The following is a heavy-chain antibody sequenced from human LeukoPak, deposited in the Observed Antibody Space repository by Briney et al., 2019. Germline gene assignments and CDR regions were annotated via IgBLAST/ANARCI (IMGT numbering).Heavy chain of an antibody. Sequence: GASVKVSCKASGYTFTSYYMHWVRQAPGQGLEWMGIINPSGGSTSYAQKFQGRVTMTRDTSISTAYMELSRLRSDDTAVYYCARGLRVGSSGYWGQGTLLTVSS. J-gene: IGHJ4*02. CDR3: ARGLRVGSSGY. V-gene: IGHV1-46*01. CDR1: GYTFTSYY. CDR2: INPSGGST. D-gene: IGHD3-16*01.